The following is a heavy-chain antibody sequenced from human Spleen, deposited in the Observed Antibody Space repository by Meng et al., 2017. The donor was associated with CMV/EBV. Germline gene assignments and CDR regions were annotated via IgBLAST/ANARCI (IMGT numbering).Heavy chain of an antibody. Sequence: GGSLRLSCAASGFTFSTYNMNWVRQAPGKGMEWVSYISSSSSRIYYADSVKGRFTISRDNAKSSLYLQMDSLRAEDTAVYYCARPRATGDAFDIWGQGKMVTVSS. CDR1: GFTFSTYN. J-gene: IGHJ3*02. V-gene: IGHV3-48*04. CDR2: ISSSSSRI. CDR3: ARPRATGDAFDI. D-gene: IGHD5-24*01.